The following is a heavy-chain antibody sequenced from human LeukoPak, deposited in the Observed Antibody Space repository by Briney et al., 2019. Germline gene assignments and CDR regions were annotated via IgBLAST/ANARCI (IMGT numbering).Heavy chain of an antibody. J-gene: IGHJ4*02. CDR1: GGSISSSSYY. CDR2: IYYSGST. V-gene: IGHV4-39*07. CDR3: ARFTGGSYYFDY. D-gene: IGHD1-26*01. Sequence: SETLSLTCTVSGGSISSSSYYWGWIRQPPGKGLEWIGSIYYSGSTYYNPSLKSRVTISVDTSKNQFSLKLSSVTAADTAVYYCARFTGGSYYFDYWGQGTLVTVSS.